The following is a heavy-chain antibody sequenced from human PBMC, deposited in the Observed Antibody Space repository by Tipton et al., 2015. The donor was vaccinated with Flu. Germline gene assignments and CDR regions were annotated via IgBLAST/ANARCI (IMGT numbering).Heavy chain of an antibody. Sequence: TLSLTCTVSDNSISGFYWSWLRQTPGKGLEYVAHLFPGVTNYYSPSFRGRVRISMDMSKRVFSLTMDSVTTADTAIYFCSRGPDNAKTLTWGRGILVTVSS. CDR3: SRGPDNAKTLT. J-gene: IGHJ3*01. CDR2: LFPGVTN. D-gene: IGHD1-1*01. CDR1: DNSISGFY. V-gene: IGHV4-59*01.